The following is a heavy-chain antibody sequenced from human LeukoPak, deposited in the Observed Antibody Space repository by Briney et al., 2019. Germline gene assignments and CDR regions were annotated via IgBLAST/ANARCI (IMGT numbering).Heavy chain of an antibody. CDR3: ARMGVYYDHIY. CDR1: GFSLSTSGMR. Sequence: SGPTLVHPTQTLTLTCTFSGFSLSTSGMRVSWIRQPPGKALEWLARIDWDDDKFYITSLKPRLTISKDTSRNQVVLTMTNVDPVDTATYYCARMGVYYDHIYWGQGTLVTVSS. D-gene: IGHD3-22*01. V-gene: IGHV2-70*04. J-gene: IGHJ4*02. CDR2: IDWDDDK.